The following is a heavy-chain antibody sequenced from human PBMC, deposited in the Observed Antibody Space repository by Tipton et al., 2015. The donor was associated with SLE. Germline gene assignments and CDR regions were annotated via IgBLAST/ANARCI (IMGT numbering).Heavy chain of an antibody. D-gene: IGHD3-3*01. CDR1: GGSISNYY. CDR3: ARGPGVLGVVTLYGMDV. V-gene: IGHV4-34*01. CDR2: INHRGSP. Sequence: TLSLTCTVSGGSISNYYWNWIRQPPGKGVEWIGEINHRGSPNYNPSLKSRVTISVDTSKNQFSLKLSSVTAADTAVYYCARGPGVLGVVTLYGMDVWGQGTTVTVSS. J-gene: IGHJ6*02.